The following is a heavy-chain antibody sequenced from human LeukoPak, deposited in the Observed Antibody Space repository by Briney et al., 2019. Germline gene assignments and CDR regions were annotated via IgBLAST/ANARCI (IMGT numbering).Heavy chain of an antibody. D-gene: IGHD6-13*01. CDR2: INSDGSST. CDR3: ARESSSWYGAFDI. Sequence: PGGSLRLSCAASGFTFSSYWMHWVRQAPGKGLVWVSRINSDGSSTNYADSVKGRFTISRDNAKNTLYLQMNSLRAEDTAVYYCARESSSWYGAFDIWGQGTMVTVSS. V-gene: IGHV3-74*01. CDR1: GFTFSSYW. J-gene: IGHJ3*02.